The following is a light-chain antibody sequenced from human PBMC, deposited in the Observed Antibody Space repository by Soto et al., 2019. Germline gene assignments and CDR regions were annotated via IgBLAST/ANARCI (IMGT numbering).Light chain of an antibody. V-gene: IGKV2-28*01. CDR1: QSLLHRSGYNY. J-gene: IGKJ1*01. CDR2: SGS. Sequence: DVVITQSPLSLSVTLSQPSSISCRSSQSLLHRSGYNYLDWYLQKPGQSPQLLIYSGSNRASGVPDRLSGSESGTNFTLKISRVEAEDVGVYYCMQALQIPWTFGQGTKVDIK. CDR3: MQALQIPWT.